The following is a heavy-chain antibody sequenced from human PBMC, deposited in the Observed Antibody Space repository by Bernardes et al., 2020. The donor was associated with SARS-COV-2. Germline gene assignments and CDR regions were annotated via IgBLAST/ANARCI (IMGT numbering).Heavy chain of an antibody. V-gene: IGHV4-34*01. Sequence: SETLSLTCAVYGGSFSGYYWSWIRQPPGKGLEWIGEINHSGSTNYNPSLKSRVTISVDTSKNQFSLKLSSVTAADTAVYYCARQGPGITIFGAPYQYYYYGMDVWGKGTTVTVSS. CDR2: INHSGST. CDR1: GGSFSGYY. D-gene: IGHD3-3*01. J-gene: IGHJ6*04. CDR3: ARQGPGITIFGAPYQYYYYGMDV.